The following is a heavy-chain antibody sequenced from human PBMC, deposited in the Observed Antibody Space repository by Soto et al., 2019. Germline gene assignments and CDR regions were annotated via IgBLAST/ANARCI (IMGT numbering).Heavy chain of an antibody. CDR1: GGSISSGGYY. V-gene: IGHV4-31*03. J-gene: IGHJ4*02. CDR3: ARGDVVVVAATFDY. Sequence: QVQLQESGPGLVKPSQTLSLTCTVSGGSISSGGYYWSWIRQHPGKGLEWIGYIYYSGSTYYNPSLKSRVTISVDTSKNQFSLKLSSVAAADTAVYYCARGDVVVVAATFDYWGQGPLVTVSS. D-gene: IGHD2-15*01. CDR2: IYYSGST.